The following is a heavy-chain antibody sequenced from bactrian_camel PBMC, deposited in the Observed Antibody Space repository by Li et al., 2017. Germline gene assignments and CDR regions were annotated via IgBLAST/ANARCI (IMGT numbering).Heavy chain of an antibody. CDR2: IDNGGST. V-gene: IGHV3S55*01. CDR3: AAGWGCTERPGINY. CDR1: RHTYRNYC. D-gene: IGHD3*01. Sequence: HVQLVESGGGSVQAGGSLRLSCAVSRHTYRNYCYGWFRQAPGKEREGLASIDNGGSTVYSDSVKGRFTISHDNAANTLFLQMNSLEPVDSAVYYCAAGWGCTERPGINYWGQGTQVTVS. J-gene: IGHJ4*01.